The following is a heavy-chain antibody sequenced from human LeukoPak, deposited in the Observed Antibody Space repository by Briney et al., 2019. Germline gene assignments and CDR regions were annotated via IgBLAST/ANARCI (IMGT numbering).Heavy chain of an antibody. CDR2: ISGSGGNT. Sequence: QPGGTLRLSCAASGFTFSRNGMTWVRQAPGKGLEWVSAISGSGGNTYYADSVKGRFTISRDNSKNTLYLQMNSLRAEDTAVYYCAKDRRAGSYDYWGQGTLVTVSS. J-gene: IGHJ4*02. V-gene: IGHV3-23*01. CDR3: AKDRRAGSYDY. CDR1: GFTFSRNG. D-gene: IGHD3-10*01.